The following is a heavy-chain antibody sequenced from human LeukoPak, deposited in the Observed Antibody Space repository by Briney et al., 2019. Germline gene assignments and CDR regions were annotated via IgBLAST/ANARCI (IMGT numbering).Heavy chain of an antibody. Sequence: SETLSLTCTVSGGSISSYYWSWIRQPPGKGLEWIGYIYYSGSTNYNPSLKSRVTISVDTSKNQFSLKLSSVTAADTAVYYCARETTSSEIDYWGQGTLVTVSS. D-gene: IGHD1-14*01. CDR1: GGSISSYY. CDR2: IYYSGST. CDR3: ARETTSSEIDY. V-gene: IGHV4-59*12. J-gene: IGHJ4*02.